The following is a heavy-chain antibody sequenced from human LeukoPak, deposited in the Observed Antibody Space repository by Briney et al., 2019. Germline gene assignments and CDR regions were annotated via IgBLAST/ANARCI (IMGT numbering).Heavy chain of an antibody. J-gene: IGHJ4*02. CDR3: ARGYTYGPNFDY. CDR1: GGSINSYY. CDR2: IYYTGST. D-gene: IGHD5-18*01. V-gene: IGHV4-59*01. Sequence: SETLSLTCTVSGGSINSYYWSWIRQPPGKRLEWIGFIYYTGSTNYNPSLLSRVTISVDRSKNQFSLSLSSVTAADTAVYYCARGYTYGPNFDYWGQGTLVTVSS.